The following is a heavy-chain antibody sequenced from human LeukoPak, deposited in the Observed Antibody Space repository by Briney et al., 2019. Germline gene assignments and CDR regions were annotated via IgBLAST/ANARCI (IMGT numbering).Heavy chain of an antibody. CDR3: ARLRAVVGAPNY. CDR1: GGSISSSSYY. V-gene: IGHV4-39*01. CDR2: IYYSGST. D-gene: IGHD1-26*01. Sequence: PSQTLSLTCTVSGGSISSSSYYWGWIRQPPGKGLEWIGSIYYSGSTYYNPSLKSRVTISVDTSKNQFSLKLSSVTAADTAVYYCARLRAVVGAPNYWGQGTLVAVSS. J-gene: IGHJ4*02.